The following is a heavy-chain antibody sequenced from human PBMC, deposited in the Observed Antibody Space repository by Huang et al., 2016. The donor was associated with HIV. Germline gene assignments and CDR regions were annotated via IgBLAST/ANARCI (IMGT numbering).Heavy chain of an antibody. D-gene: IGHD3-22*01. CDR3: ATVYRRFRNHDSGDYYFDY. CDR2: VDPEDGET. V-gene: IGHV1-24*01. J-gene: IGHJ4*02. CDR1: GYTLTELA. Sequence: QVQLVQSGAEVKKPGASVMVSCKVSGYTLTELAMHWVRQAPGKGPEWVGGVDPEDGETIYAQKVQGRVTMTEDTSTDTAYMELSSLRSEDTAVYYCATVYRRFRNHDSGDYYFDYWDQGTLVTVSS.